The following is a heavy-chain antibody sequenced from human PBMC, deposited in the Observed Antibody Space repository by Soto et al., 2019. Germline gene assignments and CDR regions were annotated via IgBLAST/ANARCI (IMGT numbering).Heavy chain of an antibody. CDR1: GGSISSYY. V-gene: IGHV4-59*01. CDR2: IYYSGST. J-gene: IGHJ6*03. D-gene: IGHD5-12*01. Sequence: SETLSLTCTVSGGSISSYYWSWIRQPPGKGLEWIGYIYYSGSTNYNPSLKSRVTISVDTSKNQFSLKLSSVTAADTAVYYCAREGGGYSGIHYYYYYMDVWGKGTTVTVSS. CDR3: AREGGGYSGIHYYYYYMDV.